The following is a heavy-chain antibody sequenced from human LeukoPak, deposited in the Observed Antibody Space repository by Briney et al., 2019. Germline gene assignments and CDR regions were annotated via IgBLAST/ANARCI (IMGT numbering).Heavy chain of an antibody. V-gene: IGHV3-48*03. J-gene: IGHJ4*02. CDR2: ISSSGSTI. CDR3: ARDRKPDYYDSSGRVH. D-gene: IGHD3-22*01. Sequence: GGSLRLSCAASGFTFSSYEMHWVRQAPGQGLEWVLYISSSGSTIYYADSVKGRFTITRDNAKNTLYLQMNSLRAEDTAVYYCARDRKPDYYDSSGRVHWGQGTLVTVSS. CDR1: GFTFSSYE.